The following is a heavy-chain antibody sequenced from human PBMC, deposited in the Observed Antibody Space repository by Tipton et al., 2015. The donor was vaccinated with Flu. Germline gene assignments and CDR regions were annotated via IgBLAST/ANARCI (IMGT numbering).Heavy chain of an antibody. J-gene: IGHJ4*02. CDR3: VRQNCGGDCYPDY. CDR2: IYPDDSDT. Sequence: QLVQSGAEVKKPGESLKISCKGSGSSFSSYWIAWMRQMPGRGLEWMGIIYPDDSDTRYSPSFQGQVTFSADKSFSTAYLQWSSLKASDTAIYFCVRQNCGGDCYPDYWGQGTLVTVPS. CDR1: GSSFSSYW. V-gene: IGHV5-51*01. D-gene: IGHD2-21*02.